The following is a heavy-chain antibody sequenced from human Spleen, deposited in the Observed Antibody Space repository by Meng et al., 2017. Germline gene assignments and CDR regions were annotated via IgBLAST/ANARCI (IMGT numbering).Heavy chain of an antibody. D-gene: IGHD6-25*01. CDR1: AYSFANLD. CDR2: MNPNSGNT. J-gene: IGHJ4*02. V-gene: IGHV1-8*01. Sequence: VALVVSGAGVREAGASVGVSCRASAYSFANLDINWRRQATVQGVEWVGWMNPNSGNTGYAQKFQGRGTMTRNTSISTAYMELSSLRCEDTAVYYCARDEDIAAAGKLFGNYWGQGTLVTVSS. CDR3: ARDEDIAAAGKLFGNY.